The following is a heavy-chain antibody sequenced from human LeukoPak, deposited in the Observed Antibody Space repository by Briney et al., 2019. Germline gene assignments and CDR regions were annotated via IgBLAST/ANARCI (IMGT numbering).Heavy chain of an antibody. V-gene: IGHV3-11*03. D-gene: IGHD6-19*01. J-gene: IGHJ3*01. Sequence: PGGSLRLSCGASGFPFSDYYMTWIRQAPGKGLEGVSYISGSSRYTNYADSVKGRFTISRDNAKNSLYLQMNSLRVEDTAVYYCARVAVDATGAFDVWGQGTMVMVSS. CDR3: ARVAVDATGAFDV. CDR1: GFPFSDYY. CDR2: ISGSSRYT.